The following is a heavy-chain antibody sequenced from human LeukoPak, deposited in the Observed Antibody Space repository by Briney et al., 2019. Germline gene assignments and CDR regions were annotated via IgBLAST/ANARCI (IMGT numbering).Heavy chain of an antibody. D-gene: IGHD3-16*01. J-gene: IGHJ4*02. Sequence: LSLTCAVYGGSFSGYYWSWIRQPPGKGLEWVAVIWYDGSNKYYADSVKGRFTISRDNSKNTLYLQMNSLRAEDTAVYYCARGSYVWGSYHFDYWGQGTLVTVSS. CDR2: IWYDGSNK. CDR1: GGSFSGYY. V-gene: IGHV3-33*08. CDR3: ARGSYVWGSYHFDY.